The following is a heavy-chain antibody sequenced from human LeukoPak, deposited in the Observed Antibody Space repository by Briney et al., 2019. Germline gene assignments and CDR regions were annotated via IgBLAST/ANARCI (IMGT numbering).Heavy chain of an antibody. CDR2: IRSIPYGGTT. J-gene: IGHJ4*02. CDR3: ATTLYSSSWDFDY. V-gene: IGHV3-49*05. D-gene: IGHD6-13*01. CDR1: GFTFGDYA. Sequence: KSGGSLRLSCTGSGFTFGDYAVSWFRQAPGKGMEWVGFIRSIPYGGTTDYAASVKGRFTISRDDSKSIAYLQMNSLRAEDTAVYYCATTLYSSSWDFDYWGQGTLVTVSS.